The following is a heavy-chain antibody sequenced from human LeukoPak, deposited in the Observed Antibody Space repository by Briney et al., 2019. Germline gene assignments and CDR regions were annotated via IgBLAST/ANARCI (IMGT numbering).Heavy chain of an antibody. CDR2: INHSGST. CDR3: ARGGIVVVVAATSFDI. V-gene: IGHV4-34*01. D-gene: IGHD2-15*01. J-gene: IGHJ3*02. CDR1: GGSFSGYY. Sequence: SETLSLTCAVYGGSFSGYYWSWIRQPAGKGLEWIGEINHSGSTNYNPSLKSRVTISVDTSKNQFSLKLSSVTAADTAVYYCARGGIVVVVAATSFDIWGQGTMVTVSS.